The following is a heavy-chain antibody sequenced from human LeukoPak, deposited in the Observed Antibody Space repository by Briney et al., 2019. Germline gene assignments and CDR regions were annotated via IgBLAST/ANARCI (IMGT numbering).Heavy chain of an antibody. Sequence: GGSLRLSCAASGFTFSSYGMHWVRQAPGKGLEWVAVISYDGSNKYYADSVKGRFTISRDNSTNTLYLQMNSLRAEDTAVYYCAKGRRIQPSDYWGQGTLVTVSS. V-gene: IGHV3-30*18. CDR3: AKGRRIQPSDY. CDR2: ISYDGSNK. CDR1: GFTFSSYG. D-gene: IGHD5-18*01. J-gene: IGHJ4*02.